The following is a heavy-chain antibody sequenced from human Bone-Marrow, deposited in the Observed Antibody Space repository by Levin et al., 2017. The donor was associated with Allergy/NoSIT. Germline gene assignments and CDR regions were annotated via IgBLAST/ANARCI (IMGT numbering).Heavy chain of an antibody. D-gene: IGHD2-15*01. CDR1: GYTFTTYA. CDR3: AREEYKCSGGSCFFDY. Sequence: GASVKVSCKASGYTFTTYAMNWVRQAPGQGLEWMGWIHTSTGNPMYAQGFTGQFVFSVDTSVSTAYLQISSLKAEDTAVYYCAREEYKCSGGSCFFDYWGQGTLVTVSS. J-gene: IGHJ4*02. V-gene: IGHV7-4-1*02. CDR2: IHTSTGNP.